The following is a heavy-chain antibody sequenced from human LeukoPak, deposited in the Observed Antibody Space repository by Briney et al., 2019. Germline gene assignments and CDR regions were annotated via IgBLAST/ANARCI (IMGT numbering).Heavy chain of an antibody. V-gene: IGHV3-23*01. CDR2: IGGGGDYT. CDR1: GFTFTSYV. CDR3: ARRTASDF. D-gene: IGHD2-21*02. Sequence: QPGGSLRLSCAASGFTFTSYVMSWVRQAPGKGLEWVSSIGGGGDYTYYSDSVKGRFTISRDNSENRVYLEMKSLRAEDTAVYYCARRTASDFWGQGTLVTVSS. J-gene: IGHJ4*02.